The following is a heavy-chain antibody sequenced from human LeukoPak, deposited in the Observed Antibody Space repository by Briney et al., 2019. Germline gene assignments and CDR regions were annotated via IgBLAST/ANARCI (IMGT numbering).Heavy chain of an antibody. V-gene: IGHV3-30*02. D-gene: IGHD3-10*01. CDR1: GFTFSSYG. CDR2: IRYDGSNK. Sequence: GGSLRLSCAASGFTFSSYGMHWVRQAPGKGLEWVAFIRYDGSNKYYADSVKGRFTIFRDNSKNTLYLQMNSLRAEATAVYYCAKDLSKGLLYRRGMYYFDYWGQGTLVTVSS. J-gene: IGHJ4*02. CDR3: AKDLSKGLLYRRGMYYFDY.